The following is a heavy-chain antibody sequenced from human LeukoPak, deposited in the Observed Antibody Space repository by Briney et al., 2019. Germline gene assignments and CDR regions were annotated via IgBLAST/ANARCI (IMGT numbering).Heavy chain of an antibody. CDR2: ISLTGLT. J-gene: IGHJ4*02. V-gene: IGHV4-4*02. Sequence: SETLSLTCGVSGGSISNTNWWSWVRQPPGQGLECIGEISLTGLTHYNPSLESRVTVSLDKCKNQLSLHLTSVTAADTAVYYCSRENGAFSPFGYWGQGTLVTVLS. CDR3: SRENGAFSPFGY. CDR1: GGSISNTNW. D-gene: IGHD2-8*01.